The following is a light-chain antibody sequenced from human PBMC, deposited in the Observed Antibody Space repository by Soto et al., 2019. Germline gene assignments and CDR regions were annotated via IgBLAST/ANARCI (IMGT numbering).Light chain of an antibody. CDR2: EVN. J-gene: IGLJ3*02. CDR3: SSYAGSNNFWV. Sequence: QSALTQPPSASGSPGQSVTISCTGTSSDVGAYNYVSWYQQHPDKAPKLMIYEVNKRPSGVPDRFSGSKSGNTASLTVSGLQAEDEADYYCSSYAGSNNFWVFGGGTKLTVL. CDR1: SSDVGAYNY. V-gene: IGLV2-8*01.